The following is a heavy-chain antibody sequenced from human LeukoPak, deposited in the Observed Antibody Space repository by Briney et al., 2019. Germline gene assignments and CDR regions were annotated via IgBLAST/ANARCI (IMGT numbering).Heavy chain of an antibody. J-gene: IGHJ4*02. Sequence: SETLSLTCTVSGGSISSYYWSWIRQPPGKGLEWIGYIYYSGSTNYNPSLKSRVTISVDTSKNQFSLKLSSVTAADTAVYYCARGLVDTAMVFDYWGQRTLVTVSS. CDR1: GGSISSYY. CDR2: IYYSGST. CDR3: ARGLVDTAMVFDY. D-gene: IGHD5-18*01. V-gene: IGHV4-59*01.